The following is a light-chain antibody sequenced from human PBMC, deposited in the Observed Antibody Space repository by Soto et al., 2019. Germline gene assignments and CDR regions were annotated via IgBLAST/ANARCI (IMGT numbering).Light chain of an antibody. V-gene: IGKV1-5*01. Sequence: DIQMTQSPSTLSASVGDRVTITCRASQSISSWLAWYQQKPGKAPKLLIYSASTLQSGVPSRFSGSGSETEFSLTIRALQPEDFATYYCQEYNHWHPITFGGGTKVDIK. CDR3: QEYNHWHPIT. CDR1: QSISSW. J-gene: IGKJ4*01. CDR2: SAS.